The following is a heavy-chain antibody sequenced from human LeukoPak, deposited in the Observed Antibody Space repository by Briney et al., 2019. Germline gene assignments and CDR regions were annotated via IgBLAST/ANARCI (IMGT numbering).Heavy chain of an antibody. CDR3: SRETHPASSYDSIFDP. CDR2: ISATGYFI. Sequence: GGSLRLSCKASGFTLSAYSMNWVRQAPGKGLEWVSSISATGYFIYYTNSMKGRFTVSRDNADNSLYLQMDGLRVEDTAVYYCSRETHPASSYDSIFDPWGQGTLVTVSS. V-gene: IGHV3-21*06. J-gene: IGHJ5*02. CDR1: GFTLSAYS. D-gene: IGHD5-12*01.